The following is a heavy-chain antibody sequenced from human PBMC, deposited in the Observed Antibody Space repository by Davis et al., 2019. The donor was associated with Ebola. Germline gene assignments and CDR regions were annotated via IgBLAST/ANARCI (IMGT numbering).Heavy chain of an antibody. CDR3: ARGAATIAY. J-gene: IGHJ4*02. Sequence: GESLKISCAASGFTFSSYSMNWVRQAPGKGLEWVALMWYDGSNKYYADSVKGRFTISRDNSKNTLYLQMNSLRAEDTAVYYCARGAATIAYWGQGTLVTVSS. D-gene: IGHD5-24*01. CDR1: GFTFSSYS. V-gene: IGHV3-33*08. CDR2: MWYDGSNK.